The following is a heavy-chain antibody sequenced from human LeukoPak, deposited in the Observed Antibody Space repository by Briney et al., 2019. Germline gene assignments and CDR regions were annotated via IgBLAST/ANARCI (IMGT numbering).Heavy chain of an antibody. CDR3: EVVPAAMGLHYFDY. V-gene: IGHV4-38-2*02. Sequence: SATLSLTCTVSGYSISSGYYWGWIRQPPGKRLEWVGSIHSSGNTYYNPTLKSRVTISVDTSKNQFSLKLSSVTAADTAVYYCEVVPAAMGLHYFDYWGQGTLVTVSS. D-gene: IGHD2-2*01. J-gene: IGHJ4*02. CDR1: GYSISSGYY. CDR2: IHSSGNT.